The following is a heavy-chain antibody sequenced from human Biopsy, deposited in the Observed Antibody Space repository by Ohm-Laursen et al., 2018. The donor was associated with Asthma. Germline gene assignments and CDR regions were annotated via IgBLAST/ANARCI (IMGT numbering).Heavy chain of an antibody. D-gene: IGHD5-12*01. CDR3: AKRRGYSGHDNDY. CDR1: GFMFSSFG. CDR2: ISYDGNHK. V-gene: IGHV3-30*18. J-gene: IGHJ4*02. Sequence: SLRLSCAASGFMFSSFGMHWVRQAPGKGLEWVAVISYDGNHKFYEDSVKGRFTISRGNSKNTLYLQMNSLRTEDTAVYYCAKRRGYSGHDNDYWGQGTLVTVSS.